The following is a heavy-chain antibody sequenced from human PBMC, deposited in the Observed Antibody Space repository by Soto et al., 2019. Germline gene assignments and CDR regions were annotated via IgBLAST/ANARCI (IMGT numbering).Heavy chain of an antibody. Sequence: QVQLVESGGGVVQPGRSLRLSCAASGFTFSNYGMHWVRQAPGKALEWVAFILYDGSDKYFADSVKGRFTISRDNSKNTLDLQMNSLRAEDTAVYYCAKDRIVMIRGVMNYYGMDVWGQGTTVTVSS. CDR3: AKDRIVMIRGVMNYYGMDV. CDR1: GFTFSNYG. V-gene: IGHV3-30*18. D-gene: IGHD3-10*01. CDR2: ILYDGSDK. J-gene: IGHJ6*02.